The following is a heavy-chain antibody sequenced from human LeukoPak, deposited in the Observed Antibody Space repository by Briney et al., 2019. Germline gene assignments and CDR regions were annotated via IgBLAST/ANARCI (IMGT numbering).Heavy chain of an antibody. J-gene: IGHJ4*02. Sequence: ASVKASCKASGYTFTSYDINWVRQATGQGLEWMGWMNPKSGNTGYAQKFQGRVTITRNTSISAAYMELSRLRSDDTAVYYCARSDSSGDFDYWGQGTLVTVSS. CDR3: ARSDSSGDFDY. D-gene: IGHD3-22*01. V-gene: IGHV1-8*03. CDR2: MNPKSGNT. CDR1: GYTFTSYD.